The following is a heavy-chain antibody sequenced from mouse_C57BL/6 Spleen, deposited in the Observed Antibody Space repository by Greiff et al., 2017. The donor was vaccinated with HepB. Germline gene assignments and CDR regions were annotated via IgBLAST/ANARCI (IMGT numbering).Heavy chain of an antibody. CDR3: ARERKLGDFDY. CDR1: GYTFTSYW. CDR2: IYPSDSET. J-gene: IGHJ2*01. V-gene: IGHV1-61*01. Sequence: QVQLKQPGAELVRPGSSVKLSCKASGYTFTSYWMDWVKQRPGQGLEWIGNIYPSDSETHYNQKFKDKATLTVDKSSSTAYMQLSSLTSEDSAVYYCARERKLGDFDYWGQGTTLTVSS. D-gene: IGHD4-1*01.